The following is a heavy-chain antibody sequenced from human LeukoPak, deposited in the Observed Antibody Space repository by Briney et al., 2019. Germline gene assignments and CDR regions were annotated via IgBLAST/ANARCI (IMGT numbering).Heavy chain of an antibody. CDR3: ARLGSNNWFDP. CDR1: GGSISSGSYY. CDR2: IYTSGST. Sequence: SQTLSLTCTVSGGSISSGSYYWSWIRQPAGKGLEWIGRIYTSGSTNYNPSLKSRVTISVDTSKNQFSLKLSSVTAADTAVYYCARLGSNNWFDPWGQGTLVTVSS. V-gene: IGHV4-61*02. J-gene: IGHJ5*02.